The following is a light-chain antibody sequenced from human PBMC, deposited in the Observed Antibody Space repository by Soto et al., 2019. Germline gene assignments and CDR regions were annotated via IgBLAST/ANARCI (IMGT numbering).Light chain of an antibody. CDR2: GSS. CDR1: QSVDSNY. CDR3: QHPGSSPVT. Sequence: EIVLTQSPGTLSLSPGERATLSCRASQSVDSNYLAWYHQKPGQAPRLLMYGSSRRATGIPDRFSASGSGTDFILTISRLEPEDFAVYYCQHPGSSPVTFGGGTKVEIK. J-gene: IGKJ4*01. V-gene: IGKV3-20*01.